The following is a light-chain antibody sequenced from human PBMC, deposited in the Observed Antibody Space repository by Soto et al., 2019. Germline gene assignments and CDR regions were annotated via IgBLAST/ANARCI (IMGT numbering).Light chain of an antibody. CDR3: QQYGRSPLMLT. CDR1: QSVTSNF. Sequence: EIVLTQSPGTLSLSPGERATLSCRASQSVTSNFLAWYQQKPGQAPRLLIYGASTRAAGVPDRFSGSGSGTDFTLTITRLEPEDFAVYCCQQYGRSPLMLTFGQGTKV. V-gene: IGKV3-20*01. CDR2: GAS. J-gene: IGKJ2*01.